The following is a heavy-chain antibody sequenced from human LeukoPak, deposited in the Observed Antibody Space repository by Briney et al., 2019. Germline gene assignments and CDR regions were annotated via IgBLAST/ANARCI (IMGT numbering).Heavy chain of an antibody. D-gene: IGHD5-12*01. CDR1: GYSISSVYY. Sequence: PSGTLSLTCTVSGYSISSVYYWTWIRQPPGKGPEWIWEISHSGRTNSNPPLRSRLTMSVNMSKNQFSLRLTSVTAEDTAVYYCATGDVGWLRFDGWGLGTLV. J-gene: IGHJ4*02. CDR2: ISHSGRT. V-gene: IGHV4-38-2*02. CDR3: ATGDVGWLRFDG.